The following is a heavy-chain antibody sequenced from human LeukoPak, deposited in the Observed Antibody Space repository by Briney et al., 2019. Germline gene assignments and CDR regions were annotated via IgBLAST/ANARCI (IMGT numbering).Heavy chain of an antibody. CDR2: IYTSGST. D-gene: IGHD6-19*01. Sequence: SETLSLTCTVSGGSISSYYWSWIRQPPGKGLEWIGRIYTSGSTNYNPSLKSRVTMSVDTSKNQFSLKLSSVTAADTAVYYCASSVIAVAGSKHFQHWGQGTLVTVSS. J-gene: IGHJ1*01. CDR1: GGSISSYY. V-gene: IGHV4-4*07. CDR3: ASSVIAVAGSKHFQH.